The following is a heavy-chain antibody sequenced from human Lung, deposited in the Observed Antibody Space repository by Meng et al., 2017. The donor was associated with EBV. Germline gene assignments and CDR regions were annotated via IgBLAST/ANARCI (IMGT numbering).Heavy chain of an antibody. Sequence: GDLVVPVRGLLKPSVTLSLTCTVSGGSASRDNHYWSWIRQPPGKGLEWIGYVYYSGSTNYNPSLESRVTISKDMSKNQCSLKVSSVTAADTAVYYCAATTVRAPAYFDLWGRGTLVTVSS. CDR2: VYYSGST. D-gene: IGHD4-17*01. V-gene: IGHV4-61*01. CDR3: AATTVRAPAYFDL. J-gene: IGHJ2*01. CDR1: GGSASRDNHY.